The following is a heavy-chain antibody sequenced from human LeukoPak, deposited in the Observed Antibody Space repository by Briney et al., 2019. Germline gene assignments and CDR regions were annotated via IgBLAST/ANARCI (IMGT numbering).Heavy chain of an antibody. CDR2: ISSSSSYI. CDR3: ARDRLEYSSSSGFDY. D-gene: IGHD6-6*01. V-gene: IGHV3-11*06. Sequence: PGGSLRLSCAASGFTFSDYYMSWIRQAPGKGLEWVSSISSSSSYIYYADSVKGRFTISRDNAKNSLYLQMNSLRAEDTAVYYCARDRLEYSSSSGFDYWGQGTLVTVSS. J-gene: IGHJ4*02. CDR1: GFTFSDYY.